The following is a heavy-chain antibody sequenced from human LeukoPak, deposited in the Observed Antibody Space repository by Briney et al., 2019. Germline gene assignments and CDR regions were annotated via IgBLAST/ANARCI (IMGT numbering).Heavy chain of an antibody. CDR3: ARGEYYYDGGY. CDR2: IYSGGST. D-gene: IGHD3-22*01. J-gene: IGHJ4*02. CDR1: GFTVSSNY. V-gene: IGHV3-53*01. Sequence: GGSLRLSCAASGFTVSSNYMSWVRQAPGKGLEWVSVIYSGGSTYYADSVKGRFTISRDNAKKSLYLQMNSLRAEDTAVYFCARGEYYYDGGYWGQGTLVTVSS.